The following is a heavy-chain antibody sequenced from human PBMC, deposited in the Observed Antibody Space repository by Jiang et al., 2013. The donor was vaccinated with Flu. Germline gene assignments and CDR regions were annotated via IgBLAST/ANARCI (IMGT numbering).Heavy chain of an antibody. Sequence: GAEVKKPGASVKVSCKASAYTFSDYLMHWVRQAPGQGLEWMGCVTLKNGETRYAEKFQGRVTMTRDTSINTAYMELNRLTSDDTSVYYCARARPPKPLDYWGQGTLVTVSS. J-gene: IGHJ4*02. D-gene: IGHD1-14*01. CDR2: VTLKNGET. CDR1: AYTFSDYL. CDR3: ARARPPKPLDY. V-gene: IGHV1-2*02.